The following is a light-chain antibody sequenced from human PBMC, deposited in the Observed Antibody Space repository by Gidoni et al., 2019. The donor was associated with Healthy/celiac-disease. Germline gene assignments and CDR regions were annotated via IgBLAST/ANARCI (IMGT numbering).Light chain of an antibody. V-gene: IGKV3-20*01. CDR1: QSVSSSY. J-gene: IGKJ2*01. CDR3: QQYGSSPYT. Sequence: IVLTQSPGPLSLSPGERATLSCRASQSVSSSYLAWYKQKPGQAPRLLIYGASSRATGIPDRFSGSGSGTDFTLTISRLEPEDFAVYYCQQYGSSPYTFGQGTKLEIK. CDR2: GAS.